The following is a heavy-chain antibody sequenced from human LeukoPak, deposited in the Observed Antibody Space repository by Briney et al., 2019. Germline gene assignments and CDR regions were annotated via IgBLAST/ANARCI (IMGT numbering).Heavy chain of an antibody. CDR3: AISGSSGIDY. V-gene: IGHV4-4*07. J-gene: IGHJ4*02. D-gene: IGHD6-6*01. CDR2: IYTSGST. CDR1: GGSISSYY. Sequence: SETLSLTCTVSGGSISSYYWRWVRQPAGKGLEWIGRIYTSGSTNYNPSLKSRVTMSVDTSKNQFSLKLSSVTAADMAVYYCAISGSSGIDYWGQGTLVTVSS.